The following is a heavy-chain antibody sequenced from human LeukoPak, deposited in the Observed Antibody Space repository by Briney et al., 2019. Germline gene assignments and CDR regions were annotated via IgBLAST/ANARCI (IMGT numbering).Heavy chain of an antibody. D-gene: IGHD3-22*01. CDR2: IIPILGIA. CDR1: GGTFSSYA. CDR3: ARDYYDSSGYAFDY. V-gene: IGHV1-69*04. Sequence: ASVKVSCKASGGTFSSYAISWVRQAPGQGLEWMGRIIPILGIANYAQKFQGRVTITADKSTSTAYMELSSQRSEDTAVYYCARDYYDSSGYAFDYWGQGTLVTVSS. J-gene: IGHJ4*02.